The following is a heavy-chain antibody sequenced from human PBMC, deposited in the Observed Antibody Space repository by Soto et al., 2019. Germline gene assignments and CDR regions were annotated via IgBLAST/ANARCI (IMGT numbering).Heavy chain of an antibody. CDR1: GFTFSSYW. J-gene: IGHJ4*02. V-gene: IGHV3-74*01. CDR3: VRAVVGDREY. Sequence: EVQLVESGGGLVQPGGSLRLSCAASGFTFSSYWMHWVRQAPGKGLVWVSRINSDGSTTNYADSVKGRFTISRNNAKNTLYLQMNSLRAEDTAVYYCVRAVVGDREYWGQGILVTVSS. D-gene: IGHD6-19*01. CDR2: INSDGSTT.